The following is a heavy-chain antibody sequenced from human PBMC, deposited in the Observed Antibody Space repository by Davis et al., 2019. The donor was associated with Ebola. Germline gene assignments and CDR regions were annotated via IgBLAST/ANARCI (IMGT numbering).Heavy chain of an antibody. J-gene: IGHJ6*03. CDR3: ARDESTGYSYYYMDV. Sequence: PGGSLRLSCVASGFTFTYYGMHWVRQAPGSGLEWVAVIWHDGSQKKYADSVKGRFTISRDNSKNTLYLQMNSLRAEDTAVYYCARDESTGYSYYYMDVWGKGTTVTVSS. V-gene: IGHV3-33*01. CDR1: GFTFTYYG. CDR2: IWHDGSQK. D-gene: IGHD3-9*01.